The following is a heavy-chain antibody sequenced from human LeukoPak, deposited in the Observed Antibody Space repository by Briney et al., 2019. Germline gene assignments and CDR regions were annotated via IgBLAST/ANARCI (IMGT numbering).Heavy chain of an antibody. CDR1: GGSISSSSYY. D-gene: IGHD3-10*01. CDR2: IYYSGST. CDR3: ARKADLWFGESSNWFDP. Sequence: PSETLSLTCTVSGGSISSSSYYWGWIRQPPGKGLEWIGSIYYSGSTYYNPSLKSRVTISVDTSKNQFSLKLSSVTAADTAVYYCARKADLWFGESSNWFDPWGQGTLVTVSS. J-gene: IGHJ5*02. V-gene: IGHV4-39*01.